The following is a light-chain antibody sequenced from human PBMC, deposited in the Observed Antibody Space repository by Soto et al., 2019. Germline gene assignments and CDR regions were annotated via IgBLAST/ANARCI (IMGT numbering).Light chain of an antibody. J-gene: IGLJ3*02. CDR1: SSDVGAYNY. V-gene: IGLV2-14*01. CDR2: EVS. Sequence: QSALTQPASVSGSPGQSITISCTGTSSDVGAYNYVSWYQQHPGEAPKVMIYEVSNRPSGVSNRFSGSKSANTASLTISGLQAEDEADYYCGSYTSSSTWVFGGGTQLTVL. CDR3: GSYTSSSTWV.